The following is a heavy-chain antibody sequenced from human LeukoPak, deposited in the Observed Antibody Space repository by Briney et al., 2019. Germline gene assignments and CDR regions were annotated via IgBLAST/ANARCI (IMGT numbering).Heavy chain of an antibody. V-gene: IGHV4-39*07. J-gene: IGHJ4*02. CDR3: VRDRFCSGRSCYGPPDD. D-gene: IGHD2-15*01. CDR2: IYYSEGT. Sequence: SETLSLTCTVSGGSISSRSYYWGWIRQPPGKGLEWIGSIYYSEGTYYNPSLKNRVTISIDTSKNQFSLKVNSVTAADTAVYYCVRDRFCSGRSCYGPPDDWGQGARVTVSS. CDR1: GGSISSRSYY.